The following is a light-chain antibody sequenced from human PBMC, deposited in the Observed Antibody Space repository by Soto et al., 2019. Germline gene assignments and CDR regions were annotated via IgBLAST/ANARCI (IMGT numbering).Light chain of an antibody. CDR1: ETLGRNY. J-gene: IGKJ5*01. Sequence: ETLLTQSPGTLSLSPGERSTLSCRASETLGRNYLAWYQQKPGQAPRLLIHRIYIRAAGIPDRFSGSASGTDFTLTIRSLEPEDSAVYYCQKRNIWPPVTVGKGRRLAIK. CDR3: QKRNIWPPVT. CDR2: RIY. V-gene: IGKV3D-20*02.